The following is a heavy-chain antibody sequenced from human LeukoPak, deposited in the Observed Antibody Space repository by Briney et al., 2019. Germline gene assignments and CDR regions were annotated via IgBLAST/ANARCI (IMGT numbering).Heavy chain of an antibody. D-gene: IGHD6-19*01. V-gene: IGHV1-2*02. CDR3: ARVSSGWYHNWFDP. CDR1: GYTFTGYY. CDR2: INPNSGGT. Sequence: ASVKVSCKASGYTFTGYYMHWVRQAPGQGLEWMGWINPNSGGTNCAQKFQGRVTMTRDTSISTAYMELSRLRSDDTAVYYCARVSSGWYHNWFDPWGQGTLVTVSS. J-gene: IGHJ5*02.